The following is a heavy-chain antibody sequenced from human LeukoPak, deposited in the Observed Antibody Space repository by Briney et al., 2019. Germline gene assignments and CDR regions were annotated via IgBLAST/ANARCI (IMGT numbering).Heavy chain of an antibody. D-gene: IGHD6-13*01. V-gene: IGHV3-9*01. Sequence: GGSLRLSCAASGFTFDDYAMHWVRQAPGKGLEWVSGISWNSGSIGYADSVQGRFTISRDNAKNSLYLQMNSLRAEDTALYYCAKALAAPDYSYYMDVWGKGTTVTVSS. CDR3: AKALAAPDYSYYMDV. CDR2: ISWNSGSI. J-gene: IGHJ6*03. CDR1: GFTFDDYA.